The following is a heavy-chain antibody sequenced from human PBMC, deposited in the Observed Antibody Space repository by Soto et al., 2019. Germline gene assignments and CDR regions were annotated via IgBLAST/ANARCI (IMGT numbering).Heavy chain of an antibody. CDR2: IKSKTDGGTT. CDR3: SDGSGKFAFDV. J-gene: IGHJ3*01. CDR1: GFTFSNAW. Sequence: EVQLVESGGGLVKPGGSLRLSCAASGFTFSNAWINWVRQAPGGGLEGVGRIKSKTDGGTTAYAAPVQGRFTISRDDSKNTVYLQMNSLKTEDTAVYYCSDGSGKFAFDVWGQGTMVTVSS. V-gene: IGHV3-15*07. D-gene: IGHD3-10*01.